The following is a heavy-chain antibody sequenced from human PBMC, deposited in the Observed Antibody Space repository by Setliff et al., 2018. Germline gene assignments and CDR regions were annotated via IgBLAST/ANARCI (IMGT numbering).Heavy chain of an antibody. CDR2: ISAYSGNT. CDR3: SRLVRYCTTTACQRASGAEV. D-gene: IGHD2-8*01. Sequence: ASVKVSCKASGYTFSSSGVTWVRQAPGQGLEWMGWISAYSGNTNYAQKFQGRVTMTTDSSTSTAYMELRSLTSDDTAVYYCSRLVRYCTTTACQRASGAEVWGQGTVVTVSS. V-gene: IGHV1-18*01. CDR1: GYTFSSSG. J-gene: IGHJ4*02.